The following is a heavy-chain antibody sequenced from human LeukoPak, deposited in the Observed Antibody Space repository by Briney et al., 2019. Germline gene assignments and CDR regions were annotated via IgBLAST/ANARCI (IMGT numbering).Heavy chain of an antibody. D-gene: IGHD3-22*01. CDR1: GFTFSSYS. CDR2: ISSTSDPI. CDR3: ARSSGYPFLDY. Sequence: GGSLRLSCEASGFTFSSYSMSWVRQAPGKGLEWVSYISSTSDPIYYADSVKGRFTISRDNAKNSVYLQMNSLRAEDTAVYYCARSSGYPFLDYWGQGPLVTVSS. V-gene: IGHV3-48*01. J-gene: IGHJ4*02.